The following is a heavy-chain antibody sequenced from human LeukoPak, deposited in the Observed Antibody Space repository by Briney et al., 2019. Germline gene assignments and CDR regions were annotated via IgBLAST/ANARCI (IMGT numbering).Heavy chain of an antibody. V-gene: IGHV1-69*05. CDR3: AVYAAMVED. J-gene: IGHJ4*02. CDR2: IIPIFGTA. D-gene: IGHD5-18*01. CDR1: GGTFSSYA. Sequence: SVKVSCKASGGTFSSYAISWVRQAPGQGLEGMGRIIPIFGTANYAQKFQGRVTITTDESTSAAYMELSSLRSEDTAVYYCAVYAAMVEDWGQGTLVTVSS.